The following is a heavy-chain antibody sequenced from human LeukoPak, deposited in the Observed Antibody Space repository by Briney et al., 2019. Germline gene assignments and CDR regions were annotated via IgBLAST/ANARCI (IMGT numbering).Heavy chain of an antibody. J-gene: IGHJ4*02. CDR2: INHSGSA. D-gene: IGHD1-26*01. Sequence: PSETLSLTCAVYGGSFSGYYWSWSRQPPGKGREWIGEINHSGSANYNPSLKSRVTISVDTSKNQFSLKLSSVTAADTAVYYCARRHRVGATYSPFDYWGQGTLVTVSS. CDR1: GGSFSGYY. V-gene: IGHV4-34*01. CDR3: ARRHRVGATYSPFDY.